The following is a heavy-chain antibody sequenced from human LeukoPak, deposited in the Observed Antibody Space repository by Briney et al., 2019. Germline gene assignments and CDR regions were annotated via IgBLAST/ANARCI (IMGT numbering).Heavy chain of an antibody. CDR3: AKDRGTMLRGVDY. J-gene: IGHJ4*02. V-gene: IGHV3-53*05. CDR1: GFTFSNAW. Sequence: GGSLRLSCAASGFTFSNAWMSWVRQAPGKGLEWVSIIYAGGSTDYADSVKGRFTISRDNSKNTLYLQMNSLRAEDTALYYCAKDRGTMLRGVDYWGQGTLVTVSS. D-gene: IGHD3-10*01. CDR2: IYAGGST.